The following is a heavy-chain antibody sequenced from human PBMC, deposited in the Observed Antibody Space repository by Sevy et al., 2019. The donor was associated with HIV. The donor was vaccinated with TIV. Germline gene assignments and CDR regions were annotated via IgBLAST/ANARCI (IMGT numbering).Heavy chain of an antibody. CDR3: AREGSPTVDSRGYYHGPSSNFDY. Sequence: SETLSLTCVVSGYSISIGYFWGWIRQPPGKGLEWIGSIYHRGSTYYNPSLKSRVTISVDTSKNQFSLKLTSVTTADTAVYYCAREGSPTVDSRGYYHGPSSNFDYWGQGTLVTVSS. CDR2: IYHRGST. D-gene: IGHD3-22*01. CDR1: GYSISIGYF. J-gene: IGHJ4*02. V-gene: IGHV4-38-2*01.